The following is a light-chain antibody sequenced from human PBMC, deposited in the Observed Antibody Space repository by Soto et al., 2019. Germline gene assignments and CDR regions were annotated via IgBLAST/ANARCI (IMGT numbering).Light chain of an antibody. J-gene: IGKJ1*01. CDR1: QSISTS. V-gene: IGKV1-5*03. Sequence: DIQMTQSPSTLSSSVGDRVTITCRASQSISTSLAWYQQKPGKAPKLLIYKASSLESGVPSRFSGSGSGTEFTLTISSLQPDDFATYYCQQYNSYLWTFGQGTKVDIK. CDR3: QQYNSYLWT. CDR2: KAS.